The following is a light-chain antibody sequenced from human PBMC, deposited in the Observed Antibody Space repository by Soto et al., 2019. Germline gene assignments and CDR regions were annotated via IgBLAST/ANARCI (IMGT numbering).Light chain of an antibody. V-gene: IGKV3-15*01. CDR1: ESVHTK. CDR3: QQYDNWRWT. CDR2: GAS. Sequence: LVMTQSPATLSVSPGERATLSCRASESVHTKLAWYQQKPGQAPRLLIYGASTRATGVPARFSGSGSGTEFTLTITSLQSEDFAVYYCQQYDNWRWTFGQGTKVDIK. J-gene: IGKJ1*01.